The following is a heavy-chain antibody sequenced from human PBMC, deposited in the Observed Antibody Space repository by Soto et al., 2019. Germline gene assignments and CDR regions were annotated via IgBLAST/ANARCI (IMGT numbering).Heavy chain of an antibody. CDR3: ASCERFPRVGVDYYALDV. V-gene: IGHV3-30*03. CDR2: MSFDGNHQ. J-gene: IGHJ6*02. Sequence: QVHLVESGGGVVQPGGSLRLSCAASGFTINRNDMYWVRQAPGKGLEWVAVMSFDGNHQHYADSVKGRFTISRDNSMNTLSLEMNSLRRDDTAVYYCASCERFPRVGVDYYALDVWGQGTTVIVSS. CDR1: GFTINRND. D-gene: IGHD3-3*01.